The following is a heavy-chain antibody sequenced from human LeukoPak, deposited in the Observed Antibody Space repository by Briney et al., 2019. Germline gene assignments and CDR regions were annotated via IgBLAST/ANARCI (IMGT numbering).Heavy chain of an antibody. CDR3: ARVGGGDDILTGGFDY. D-gene: IGHD3-9*01. Sequence: EASVKVSCKASGGTFSSYAISWVRQAPGQGLEWMGGIIPIFGTANYAQKFQGRVTITTDESTSTAYMELSSLRSEDTAVYYCARVGGGDDILTGGFDYWGQGTLVTVSS. J-gene: IGHJ4*02. V-gene: IGHV1-69*05. CDR1: GGTFSSYA. CDR2: IIPIFGTA.